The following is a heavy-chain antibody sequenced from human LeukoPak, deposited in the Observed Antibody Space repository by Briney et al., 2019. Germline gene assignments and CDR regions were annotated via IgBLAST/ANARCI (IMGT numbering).Heavy chain of an antibody. J-gene: IGHJ4*02. Sequence: GGSLRLSCAASGFTFSDYYMSWVRQAPGKGLEWVSSISSSSSYIYYADSVKGRFTISRDNAKNSLYLQMNSLRAEDTAVYYCAREWGSSGYYDYWGQGTLVTVSS. CDR1: GFTFSDYY. D-gene: IGHD3-22*01. CDR2: ISSSSSYI. CDR3: AREWGSSGYYDY. V-gene: IGHV3-21*01.